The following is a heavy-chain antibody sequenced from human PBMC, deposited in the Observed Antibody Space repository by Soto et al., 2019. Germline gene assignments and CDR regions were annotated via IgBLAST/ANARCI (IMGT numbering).Heavy chain of an antibody. CDR2: LSGSGRST. Sequence: GGSLRLSCAASGFTFSSYAMSWVRQAPGKGLEWVSALSGSGRSTYYADSVKGRFTISRDNSKNTLYLQVNSLRAEDSAVYYCAKTDMTTATFAYGLGGMDVWGPGTTVTVSS. CDR3: AKTDMTTATFAYGLGGMDV. J-gene: IGHJ6*02. CDR1: GFTFSSYA. D-gene: IGHD4-4*01. V-gene: IGHV3-23*01.